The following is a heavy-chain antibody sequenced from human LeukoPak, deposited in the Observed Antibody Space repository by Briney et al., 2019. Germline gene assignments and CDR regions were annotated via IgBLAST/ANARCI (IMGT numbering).Heavy chain of an antibody. Sequence: GGSLRLSCAASGFTFSDHLMDWVRQAPGKGLEWVAEIIQDGSATYYIDSVRGRFTISRDNAKNSLYLQMNNLRGEDTAVYYCATSDYYDSGGGGVSPSDYWGQGTLVTVSS. CDR3: ATSDYYDSGGGGVSPSDY. CDR2: IIQDGSAT. D-gene: IGHD3-10*01. CDR1: GFTFSDHL. J-gene: IGHJ4*02. V-gene: IGHV3-7*01.